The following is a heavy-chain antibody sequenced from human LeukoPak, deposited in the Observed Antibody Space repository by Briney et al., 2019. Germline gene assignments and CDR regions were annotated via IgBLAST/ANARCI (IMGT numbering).Heavy chain of an antibody. J-gene: IGHJ3*01. Sequence: SETLSLTCAVYGGSFSGYYWSWIRQPPGKGLEWIGEINHSGSTIYNPSLESRITISIDSSKDQFSLKLTSVTAADTAVYYCVRVAVEMATIKGLDVWGPGTMVTVSS. CDR3: VRVAVEMATIKGLDV. V-gene: IGHV4-34*01. CDR1: GGSFSGYY. CDR2: INHSGST. D-gene: IGHD5-24*01.